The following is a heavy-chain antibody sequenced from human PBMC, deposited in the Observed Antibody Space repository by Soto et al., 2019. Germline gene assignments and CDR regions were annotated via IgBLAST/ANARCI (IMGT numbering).Heavy chain of an antibody. CDR1: GGSISSGNYY. Sequence: SETLSLTCTVSGGSISSGNYYWSWIRQPPGKGLEWIGFISYSGSTYYNASLKSRVTISVDTSKNQFSLNLSFVTAADTAVYYCATMGTPATGLYFFDYWGQGSLVTVSS. V-gene: IGHV4-30-4*01. CDR2: ISYSGST. D-gene: IGHD2-15*01. CDR3: ATMGTPATGLYFFDY. J-gene: IGHJ4*02.